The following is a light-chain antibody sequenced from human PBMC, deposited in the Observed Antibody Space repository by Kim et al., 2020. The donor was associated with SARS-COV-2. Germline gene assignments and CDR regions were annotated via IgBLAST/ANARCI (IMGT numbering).Light chain of an antibody. CDR3: QKYDRAPWT. CDR1: QDISRF. Sequence: ASVGDRVTITCRASQDISRFLAWYQQKPGKVPKLLMYAASALHSGAPSRFSGSGSGTDFTLTITSLQPEDAATYYCQKYDRAPWTFGQGTKVEIK. CDR2: AAS. J-gene: IGKJ1*01. V-gene: IGKV1-27*01.